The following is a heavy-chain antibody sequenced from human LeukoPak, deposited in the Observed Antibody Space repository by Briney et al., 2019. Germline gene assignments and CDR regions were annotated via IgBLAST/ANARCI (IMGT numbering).Heavy chain of an antibody. Sequence: SVKASCKASGGTFSSYAISWVRQAPGQGLEWMGGIIPIFGTANYAQKFQGRVTITADESTSTAYMELSSLRSEDTAVYYCAREAAGEYYFDYWGQGTLVTVSS. J-gene: IGHJ4*02. V-gene: IGHV1-69*13. CDR3: AREAAGEYYFDY. D-gene: IGHD6-25*01. CDR1: GGTFSSYA. CDR2: IIPIFGTA.